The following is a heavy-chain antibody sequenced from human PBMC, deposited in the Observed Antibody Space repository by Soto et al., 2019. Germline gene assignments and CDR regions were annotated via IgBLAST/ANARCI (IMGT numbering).Heavy chain of an antibody. CDR1: GFTVSGSA. J-gene: IGHJ3*02. Sequence: GCLRRSWSASGFTVSGSAMHWVRQASGKGLEWVGRIRSKANSYATAYAASVKGRFTISRDDSKNTAYLQMNSLKTEDTAVYYCTTHYYGSGSLIWGQGTMVTVSS. D-gene: IGHD3-10*01. CDR3: TTHYYGSGSLI. CDR2: IRSKANSYAT. V-gene: IGHV3-73*01.